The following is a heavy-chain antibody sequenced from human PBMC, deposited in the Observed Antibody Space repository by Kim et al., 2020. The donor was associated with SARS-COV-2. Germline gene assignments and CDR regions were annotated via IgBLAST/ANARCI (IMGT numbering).Heavy chain of an antibody. CDR1: GFTFSSYS. Sequence: GGSLRLSCEASGFTFSSYSMNWVRQAPGKGLEWVSSISSSSSYIYYADSVKGRFTISRDNAKNSLYLQMNSLRAEDTAVYYCARDFYGDYEVPNWFDPWGQGTLVTVSS. CDR3: ARDFYGDYEVPNWFDP. V-gene: IGHV3-21*01. CDR2: ISSSSSYI. D-gene: IGHD4-17*01. J-gene: IGHJ5*02.